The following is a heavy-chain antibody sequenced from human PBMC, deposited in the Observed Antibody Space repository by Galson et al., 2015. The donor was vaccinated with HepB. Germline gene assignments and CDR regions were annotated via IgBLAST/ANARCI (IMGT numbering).Heavy chain of an antibody. J-gene: IGHJ6*02. CDR2: IKQDGSEK. CDR1: GFKFSSYN. D-gene: IGHD2-21*02. V-gene: IGHV3-7*03. Sequence: SLRLSCAASGFKFSSYNMHWVRQAPGKGLEWVANIKQDGSEKYYVDSVKGRFTISRDNAKNSLYLQMNSLRAEDTAVYYCARDSGAYCGGDCYSYYYYYYGLDVWGQGTTVTVSS. CDR3: ARDSGAYCGGDCYSYYYYYYGLDV.